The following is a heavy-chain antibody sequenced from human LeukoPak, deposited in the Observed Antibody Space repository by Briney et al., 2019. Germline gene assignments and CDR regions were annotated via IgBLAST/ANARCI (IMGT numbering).Heavy chain of an antibody. V-gene: IGHV4-34*01. Sequence: SETLSLTCAVYGGSFSGYYWSWIRQPPGKGLEWIGEINHSGSTNYNPSLKSRATISVDKSKNQFSLKLSSVTAADTAVYYCARRTTVTIPFGYWGQGTLVTVSS. CDR2: INHSGST. D-gene: IGHD4-11*01. CDR3: ARRTTVTIPFGY. CDR1: GGSFSGYY. J-gene: IGHJ4*02.